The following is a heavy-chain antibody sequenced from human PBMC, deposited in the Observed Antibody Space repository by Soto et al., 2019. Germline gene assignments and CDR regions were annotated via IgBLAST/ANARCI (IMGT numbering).Heavy chain of an antibody. D-gene: IGHD1-7*01. CDR1: GYRFVDYF. CDR2: INPKTGGT. CDR3: ARGYNWYCQGWTVY. V-gene: IGHV1-2*02. Sequence: GASVKVSCKASGYRFVDYFMHWVRRAPGQGLEWMGWINPKTGGTRIAQKFQGRTTMTRDTSINTVFMELTRLTSDDTATYFCARGYNWYCQGWTVYWGLGTLFSVSS. J-gene: IGHJ4*02.